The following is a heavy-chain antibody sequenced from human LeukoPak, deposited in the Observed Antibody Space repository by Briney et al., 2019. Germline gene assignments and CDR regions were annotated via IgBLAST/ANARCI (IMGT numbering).Heavy chain of an antibody. D-gene: IGHD2-15*01. V-gene: IGHV3-11*01. J-gene: IGHJ4*02. CDR1: GFTFSDYY. Sequence: GGSLRLSCAASGFTFSDYYMSWIRQAPGKGLEWVSYISSSGSTIYYADSVKGRFTISRDNAKNSMYLQMNRLRAEDTAVYYCVGCSGGTCSDFDYWGRGTLVTVSS. CDR2: ISSSGSTI. CDR3: VGCSGGTCSDFDY.